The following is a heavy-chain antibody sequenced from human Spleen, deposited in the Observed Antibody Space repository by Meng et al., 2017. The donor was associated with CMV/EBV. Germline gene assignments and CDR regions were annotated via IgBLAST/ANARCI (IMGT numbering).Heavy chain of an antibody. V-gene: IGHV4-61*02. Sequence: VQSRGAGPALVKPSQTLSLTCTVFGGSISSGSYYWSWTRQPAGKGLEWIGRIYTSGSTNYNPSLKSRVTMSVDTSKNQFSLKLSSVTAADTAVYYCAGQISVGYFDYWGQGTLVTVSS. CDR1: GGSISSGSYY. CDR3: AGQISVGYFDY. CDR2: IYTSGST. J-gene: IGHJ4*02. D-gene: IGHD1-26*01.